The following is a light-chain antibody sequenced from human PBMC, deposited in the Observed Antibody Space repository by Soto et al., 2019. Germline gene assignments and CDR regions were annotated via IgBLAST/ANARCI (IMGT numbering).Light chain of an antibody. CDR2: GAS. V-gene: IGKV3-20*01. CDR1: QSVSNNY. Sequence: EMVLTQSPGTLSLSPGERATLSCRASQSVSNNYLAWYQQKPGQAPRRLIYGASSRATGIPDRFSGSGSGTDFTLTISRLEPEDFAVYYCQQYGSSLFTFGPGTKVDIK. J-gene: IGKJ3*01. CDR3: QQYGSSLFT.